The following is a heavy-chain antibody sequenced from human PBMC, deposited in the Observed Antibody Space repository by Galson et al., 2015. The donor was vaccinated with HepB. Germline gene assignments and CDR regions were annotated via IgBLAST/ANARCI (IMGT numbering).Heavy chain of an antibody. D-gene: IGHD3-16*01. CDR2: ISGSGGST. V-gene: IGHV3-23*01. Sequence: SLRLSCAASGFTFSSYAMSWVRQAPGKGLEWVPAISGSGGSTYYADSVKGRFTISRDNSKNTLYLQMNSLRAKDTAVYYCAKDHRLITFGGLGMNWFDPWGQGTLVTVSS. CDR3: AKDHRLITFGGLGMNWFDP. CDR1: GFTFSSYA. J-gene: IGHJ5*02.